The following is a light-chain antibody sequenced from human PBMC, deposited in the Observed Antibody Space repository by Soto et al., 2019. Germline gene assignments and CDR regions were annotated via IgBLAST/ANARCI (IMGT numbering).Light chain of an antibody. J-gene: IGKJ5*01. CDR2: AAS. CDR1: QSISSY. CDR3: QQSYTTPPIT. Sequence: DIQMTQSPCSLSASVGDRVTITCRASQSISSYLNWYQQKPGNAPKLLIYAASSLQSGVPSRFGGSGSATDFTLTISDLQPEDFATYYCQQSYTTPPITFGLGTRLEIK. V-gene: IGKV1-39*01.